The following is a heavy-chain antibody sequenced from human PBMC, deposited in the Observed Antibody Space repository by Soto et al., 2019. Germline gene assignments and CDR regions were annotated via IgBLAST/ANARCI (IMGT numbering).Heavy chain of an antibody. Sequence: PSETLSLTCAVYGGSLSGYYWSWIRQPPGKGLEWIGEINHSGSTTYNPSLKSRVTISVDTSKNQFSLKVTSVTAADTAVYYCARAEDIVVVPAAAYNYGMDVWGQGTTVTVSS. J-gene: IGHJ6*02. CDR2: INHSGST. CDR1: GGSLSGYY. V-gene: IGHV4-34*01. CDR3: ARAEDIVVVPAAAYNYGMDV. D-gene: IGHD2-2*01.